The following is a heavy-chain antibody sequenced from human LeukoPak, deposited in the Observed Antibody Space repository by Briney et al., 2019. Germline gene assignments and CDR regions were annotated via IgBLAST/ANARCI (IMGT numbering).Heavy chain of an antibody. J-gene: IGHJ5*02. D-gene: IGHD2-2*01. CDR1: GGSVSSGSYY. V-gene: IGHV4-61*01. CDR2: IYYSGSA. CDR3: ARSIVVVPAAMTGDWFDP. Sequence: SETLSLTCTVSGGSVSSGSYYWSWIRQPPGKGLEWIGYIYYSGSANYNPSLKSRVTIPVDTSKNRFSLKLSSVTAADTAVYYCARSIVVVPAAMTGDWFDPWGQGTLVTVSS.